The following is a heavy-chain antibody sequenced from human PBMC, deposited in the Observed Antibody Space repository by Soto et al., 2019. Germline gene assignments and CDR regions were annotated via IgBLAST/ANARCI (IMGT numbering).Heavy chain of an antibody. CDR3: AKVAPLGQQWLEGFDP. CDR1: GFTFSSYG. J-gene: IGHJ5*02. D-gene: IGHD6-19*01. CDR2: ISYDGSNK. Sequence: QVQLVESGGGVVQPGRSLRLSCAASGFTFSSYGMHWVRQAPGKGLEWVAVISYDGSNKYYADSVKGRFTISRDNSKNXLYLQMNSLRAEDTAVYYCAKVAPLGQQWLEGFDPWGQGTLVTVSS. V-gene: IGHV3-30*18.